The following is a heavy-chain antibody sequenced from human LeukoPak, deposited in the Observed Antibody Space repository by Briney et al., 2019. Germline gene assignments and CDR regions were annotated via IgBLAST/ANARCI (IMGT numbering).Heavy chain of an antibody. CDR2: ISNSGGST. CDR1: GFTFSTTA. CDR3: AKDLNWPRSEY. D-gene: IGHD1-20*01. V-gene: IGHV3-23*01. J-gene: IGHJ4*02. Sequence: GGSLRLSCAASGFTFSTTAMTWVRQAPGKGLEWVSGISNSGGSTDYADSVKGRFTISRDNSKNTLSLQMNSLRAEDTAVYYCAKDLNWPRSEYWGQGTLVTVSS.